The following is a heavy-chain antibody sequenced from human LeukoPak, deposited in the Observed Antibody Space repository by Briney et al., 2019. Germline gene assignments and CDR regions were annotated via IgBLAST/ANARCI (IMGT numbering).Heavy chain of an antibody. V-gene: IGHV4-59*13. J-gene: IGHJ5*02. CDR2: IYYTGST. D-gene: IGHD7-27*01. Sequence: PSETLSLTCTVSGGSINNYYLSWIRQPPGKGLEWIGYIYYTGSTNYNPSLSSRVTISLDTSKSQASLKLTSMTAADTAVYYCARGRSNWALSWGQGTLVTVSS. CDR3: ARGRSNWALS. CDR1: GGSINNYY.